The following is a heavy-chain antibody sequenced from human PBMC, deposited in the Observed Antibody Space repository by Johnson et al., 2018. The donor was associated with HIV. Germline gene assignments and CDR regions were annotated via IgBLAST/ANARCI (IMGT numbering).Heavy chain of an antibody. CDR1: GVTISSNW. D-gene: IGHD3-10*01. J-gene: IGHJ3*02. CDR3: ARPIARGASDI. V-gene: IGHV3-7*05. Sequence: EVLLLESGGGLVQPGGSLRLACVASGVTISSNWMNWVRQAPGKGLEWVANIKEDGSERYYVDSVRGRFTISRDNAPNSLFLQMNSLRAEDTAVYYLARPIARGASDIWCQGTMVTVSS. CDR2: IKEDGSER.